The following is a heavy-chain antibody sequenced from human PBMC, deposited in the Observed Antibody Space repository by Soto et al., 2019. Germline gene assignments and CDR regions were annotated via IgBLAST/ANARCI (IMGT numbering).Heavy chain of an antibody. J-gene: IGHJ4*02. Sequence: PGGSLRLSCAAPSAFRFSSYSMSWVRQTPGKGLEWVSAITGSGDKTYYADSVEGRFTISRDNSKDTHYLQMSSPRAEDTAIYYCATMRGFFEFWGQGTLVTVSS. D-gene: IGHD3-22*01. CDR2: ITGSGDKT. V-gene: IGHV3-23*01. CDR3: ATMRGFFEF. CDR1: AFRFSSYS.